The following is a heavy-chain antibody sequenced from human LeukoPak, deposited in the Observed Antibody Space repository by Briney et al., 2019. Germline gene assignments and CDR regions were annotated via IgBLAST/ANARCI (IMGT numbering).Heavy chain of an antibody. D-gene: IGHD6-6*01. CDR2: VTNNGGRT. V-gene: IGHV3-23*01. CDR3: RGSSSEYNFDY. J-gene: IGHJ4*02. CDR1: GFTFNSYD. Sequence: GGSLRLSCVGSGFTFNSYDMTWIRQAPGKGLEWVSSVTNNGGRTYCADSVKGRFTISRDNSKNTLYLQMNNLRVEDTAVYYCRGSSSEYNFDYWGQGTLVTVSS.